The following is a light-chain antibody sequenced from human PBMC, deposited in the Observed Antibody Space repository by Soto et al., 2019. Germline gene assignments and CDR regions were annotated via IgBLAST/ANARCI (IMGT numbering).Light chain of an antibody. Sequence: IVWTQSPGTLSLSPGERATLSCRANQSISSNLAWYQQKPGQAPRLLIYGATTRATGIPARFSGSGSGTDFTLTINSLQSEDFAVYYCQMYNNWVATSGGGTKVDVK. J-gene: IGKJ4*01. CDR2: GAT. CDR3: QMYNNWVAT. V-gene: IGKV3D-15*01. CDR1: QSISSN.